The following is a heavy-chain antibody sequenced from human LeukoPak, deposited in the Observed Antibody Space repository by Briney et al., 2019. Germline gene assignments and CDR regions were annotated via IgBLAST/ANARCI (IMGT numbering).Heavy chain of an antibody. CDR2: IYSGGST. D-gene: IGHD3-22*01. J-gene: IGHJ4*02. Sequence: PGGSLRLSCSASGFTVSSNYMSWVRQAPGKGLEWVSVIYSGGSTYYADSVKGRFTISRHNSKNTLYLQMNSLRAEDTAVYYCARLYYYDSRDYWGQGTLVTVSS. V-gene: IGHV3-53*04. CDR3: ARLYYYDSRDY. CDR1: GFTVSSNY.